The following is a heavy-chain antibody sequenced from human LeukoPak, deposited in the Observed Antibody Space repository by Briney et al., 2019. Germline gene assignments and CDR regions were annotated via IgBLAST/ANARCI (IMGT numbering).Heavy chain of an antibody. V-gene: IGHV3-30*04. J-gene: IGHJ4*02. CDR1: GFTFSSYA. Sequence: GGSLRLSCAASGFTFSSYAMHWVRQAPGKGLEWVVVISYDGSNKYYADSVKGRFTISRDNSKNTLYLQMNSLRAEDTAVYYCARDGFDYWGQGTLVTVSS. CDR3: ARDGFDY. CDR2: ISYDGSNK.